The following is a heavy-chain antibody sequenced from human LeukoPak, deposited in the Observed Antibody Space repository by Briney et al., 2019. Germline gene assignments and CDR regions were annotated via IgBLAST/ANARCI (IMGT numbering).Heavy chain of an antibody. Sequence: PGGSLRLSCAASGFTFSSYSMNWVRQAPGKGLGWVSSISSSSSYIYYADSVKGRFTISRDNAKNSLYLQMNSLRAEDTAVYYCARGEGSGSYLGNIWGQGTTVTVSS. CDR2: ISSSSSYI. CDR1: GFTFSSYS. J-gene: IGHJ6*02. D-gene: IGHD3-10*01. V-gene: IGHV3-21*01. CDR3: ARGEGSGSYLGNI.